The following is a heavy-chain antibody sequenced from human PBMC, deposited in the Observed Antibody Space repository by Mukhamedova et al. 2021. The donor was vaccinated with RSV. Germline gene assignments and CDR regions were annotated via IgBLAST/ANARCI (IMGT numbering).Heavy chain of an antibody. Sequence: WSWIRQPPGKGLEWIGYFSNSGSTKYTPSLKSRVRISVDTTQNQFSLSLNSVTAADTAVYYCARGHHGSGRLDYGGQGARVTVAS. D-gene: IGHD3-10*01. V-gene: IGHV4-59*01. J-gene: IGHJ4*02. CDR2: FSNSGST. CDR3: ARGHHGSGRLDY.